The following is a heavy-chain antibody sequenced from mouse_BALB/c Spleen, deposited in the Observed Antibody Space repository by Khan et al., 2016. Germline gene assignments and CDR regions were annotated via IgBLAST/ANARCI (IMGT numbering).Heavy chain of an antibody. D-gene: IGHD1-1*01. CDR3: ARSDYGSKDAMDY. J-gene: IGHJ4*01. CDR2: ISYSGST. CDR1: GYSITSDYA. Sequence: EVELVESGPGLVKPSQSLSLTCTVTGYSITSDYAWNWIRQFPGNKLEWMGYISYSGSTSYNPSLKSRISITRDTSNNQVFLQLNSVTSEDTATYYCARSDYGSKDAMDYWGQGTSVTVSS. V-gene: IGHV3-2*02.